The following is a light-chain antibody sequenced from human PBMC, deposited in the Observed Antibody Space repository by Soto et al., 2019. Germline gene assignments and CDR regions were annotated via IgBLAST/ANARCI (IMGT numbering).Light chain of an antibody. V-gene: IGKV3-15*01. Sequence: EKVMTQSPATLSVSPGERVTLSCRASQSVVTNLAWYQQKPGQAPRLLISGASTRATGIPYRFIGSGSGTEFTLTITSLQSEDFAVYYCQHYNDLPLTFGQGTKVEIK. J-gene: IGKJ1*01. CDR3: QHYNDLPLT. CDR2: GAS. CDR1: QSVVTN.